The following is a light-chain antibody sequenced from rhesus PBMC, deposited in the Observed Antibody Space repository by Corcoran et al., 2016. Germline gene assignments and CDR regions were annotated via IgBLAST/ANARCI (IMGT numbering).Light chain of an antibody. CDR3: QHYYSTPFT. CDR2: GAS. Sequence: DIQMTQSPSSLSASVGDRVTITCRASQGITNDLAWYQQKPGETPKRLIYGASSLQSGITSRFSGRGAGSDFTLTISSLQSEDFAAYYCQHYYSTPFTVGPGTKLDIK. CDR1: QGITND. J-gene: IGKJ3*01. V-gene: IGKV1-33*02.